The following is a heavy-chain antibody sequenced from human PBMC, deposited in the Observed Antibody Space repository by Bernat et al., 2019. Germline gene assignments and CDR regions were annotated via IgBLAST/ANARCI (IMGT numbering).Heavy chain of an antibody. D-gene: IGHD3-10*01. J-gene: IGHJ6*02. Sequence: QVQLVQSGAEVKKPGASVKVSCKASGYIFTGYYMHWVRQAPGQGLEWMGWINPNSGGTNYAQKFQGWVTMTRDTSISTAYMERSRLRSDDTAVYYWAREGGAGAYYYYGMDVWGQGTTVTVSS. CDR2: INPNSGGT. CDR1: GYIFTGYY. CDR3: AREGGAGAYYYYGMDV. V-gene: IGHV1-2*04.